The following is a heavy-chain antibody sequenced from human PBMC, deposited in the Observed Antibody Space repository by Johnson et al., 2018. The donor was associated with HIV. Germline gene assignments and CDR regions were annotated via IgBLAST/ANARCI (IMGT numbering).Heavy chain of an antibody. J-gene: IGHJ3*02. CDR3: ARDTSGEGRAFDI. Sequence: QMQLVESGGGLIQPGGSLRLSCAASGFTVSTNYMGWVRQAPGKGLEWVAVISYDGSNKYYADSVKGRFTISRDNAKNTLYLQMNSLRAEDTAVYYCARDTSGEGRAFDIWGQGTMVTVSS. CDR1: GFTVSTNY. D-gene: IGHD3-10*01. CDR2: ISYDGSNK. V-gene: IGHV3-30-3*01.